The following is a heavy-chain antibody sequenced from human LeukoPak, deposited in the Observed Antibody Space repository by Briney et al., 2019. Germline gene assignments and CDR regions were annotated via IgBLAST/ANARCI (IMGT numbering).Heavy chain of an antibody. J-gene: IGHJ3*02. CDR3: TTAPRGYCSGGSCSFAFDI. Sequence: GGSLRLSCAASGFTFSNAWMSWVRQAPGKGLEWVGRIKSKTDGGTTDYAAPVKGRFTISRDDSKNTLYLQMNSLKTEDTAVYYCTTAPRGYCSGGSCSFAFDIWGQGTMVTVSS. CDR2: IKSKTDGGTT. CDR1: GFTFSNAW. V-gene: IGHV3-15*01. D-gene: IGHD2-15*01.